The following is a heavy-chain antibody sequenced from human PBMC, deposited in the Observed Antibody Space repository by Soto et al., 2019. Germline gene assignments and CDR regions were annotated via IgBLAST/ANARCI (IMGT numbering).Heavy chain of an antibody. V-gene: IGHV6-1*01. CDR1: GDSVSSNSAG. CDR2: TYYRSKWYY. CDR3: ARGEQYSGRIFDY. J-gene: IGHJ4*01. D-gene: IGHD1-26*01. Sequence: PSQTLSLTCAITGDSVSSNSAGWSWVRQSPSRGLEWLGRTYYRSKWYYEYAVSVRGRITINPDTSKNQYSLQLNSVTPEDTAVYFCARGEQYSGRIFDYWGQGTLVTISS.